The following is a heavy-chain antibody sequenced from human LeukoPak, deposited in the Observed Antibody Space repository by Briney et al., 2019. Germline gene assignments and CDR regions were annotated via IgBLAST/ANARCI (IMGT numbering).Heavy chain of an antibody. J-gene: IGHJ5*02. V-gene: IGHV3-21*01. D-gene: IGHD6-13*01. CDR3: AREAEQQLVRSWFDP. CDR2: ISSSSSYI. Sequence: GGSLRLSCADSGFTFSSYSMNWVRQAPGKGLEWVSSISSSSSYIYYADSVKGRFTISRDNAKNSLYLQMNSLRAEDTAVYYCAREAEQQLVRSWFDPWGQGTLVTVSS. CDR1: GFTFSSYS.